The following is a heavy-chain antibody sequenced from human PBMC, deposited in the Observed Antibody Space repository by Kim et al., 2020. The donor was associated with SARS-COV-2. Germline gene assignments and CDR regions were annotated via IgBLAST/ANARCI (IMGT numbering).Heavy chain of an antibody. J-gene: IGHJ4*02. D-gene: IGHD6-19*01. CDR2: IRSKAYGATT. V-gene: IGHV3-49*04. Sequence: GGSLRLSCTTSGITFGDYAMSWVRQAPGKGLEWVGFIRSKAYGATTEYVASVKGRFIISRDDSKSIAYLQMNSLKTEDTAVYHCTLSRSGWFLIWGQGTLVTVSS. CDR1: GITFGDYA. CDR3: TLSRSGWFLI.